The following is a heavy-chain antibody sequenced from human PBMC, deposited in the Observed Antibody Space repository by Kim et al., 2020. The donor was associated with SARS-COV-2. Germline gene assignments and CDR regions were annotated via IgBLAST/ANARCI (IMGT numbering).Heavy chain of an antibody. V-gene: IGHV3-23*01. J-gene: IGHJ6*02. CDR3: AKESGLVRGEAYYYYYGMDF. D-gene: IGHD3-10*01. Sequence: GRFTISRDNSKDTLYLQMNSLRAEDTALYYCAKESGLVRGEAYYYYYGMDFWGQGTTVTVSS.